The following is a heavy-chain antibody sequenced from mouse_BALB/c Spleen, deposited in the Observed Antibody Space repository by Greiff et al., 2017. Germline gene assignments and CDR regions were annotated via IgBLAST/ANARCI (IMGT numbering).Heavy chain of an antibody. J-gene: IGHJ3*01. D-gene: IGHD1-1*01. CDR3: ARALTVVATPFAY. CDR1: GFSLTSYG. V-gene: IGHV2-9*02. CDR2: IWAGGST. Sequence: VQLKESGPGLVAPSQSLSITCTVSGFSLTSYGVHWVRQPPGKGLEWLGVIWAGGSTNYNSALMSRLSISKDNSKSQVFLKMNSLQTDDTAMYYCARALTVVATPFAYWGQGTLVTVSA.